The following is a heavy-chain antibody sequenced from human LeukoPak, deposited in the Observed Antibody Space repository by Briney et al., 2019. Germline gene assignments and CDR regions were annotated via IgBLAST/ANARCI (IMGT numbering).Heavy chain of an antibody. J-gene: IGHJ6*03. V-gene: IGHV4-4*07. D-gene: IGHD3-10*01. CDR1: GGSISSYY. CDR2: IYSSGST. CDR3: ARRMGRRFGERYYYYHYMDV. Sequence: SETLSLTCTVSGGSISSYYWSWIRQPAGKGLEWIGRIYSSGSTDYNPSLKSRVTISIDTSKNQFSLKLSSVTAADTAVYYCARRMGRRFGERYYYYHYMDVWGKGTTVTISS.